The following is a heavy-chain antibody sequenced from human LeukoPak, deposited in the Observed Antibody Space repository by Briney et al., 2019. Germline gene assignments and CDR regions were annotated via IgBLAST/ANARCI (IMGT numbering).Heavy chain of an antibody. CDR1: GYTFTGYY. CDR2: INPDSGDS. V-gene: IGHV1-2*02. CDR3: ATGVATAFTY. D-gene: IGHD5-12*01. J-gene: IGHJ4*02. Sequence: ASVKVSCKASGYTFTGYYINWVRQAPGQGLEWMAWINPDSGDSYSAPKFQGRVTMTRDTSISTASMEVSWLSSDDTAVYYCATGVATAFTYWGQGTLVTVSS.